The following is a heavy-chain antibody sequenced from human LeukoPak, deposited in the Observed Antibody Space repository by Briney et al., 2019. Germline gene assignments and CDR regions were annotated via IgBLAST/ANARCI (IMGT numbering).Heavy chain of an antibody. CDR1: GFTFDDYG. CDR3: AKGSSGWLRDFDY. CDR2: INWNGGST. Sequence: GGSLRLSCAASGFTFDDYGMSWVRQAPGKGLEWVSGINWNGGSTGYADSVKGRFTISRDNAKNSLYLQMNSLRAEDTAVYYCAKGSSGWLRDFDYWGQGTLVTVSS. V-gene: IGHV3-20*04. D-gene: IGHD6-19*01. J-gene: IGHJ4*02.